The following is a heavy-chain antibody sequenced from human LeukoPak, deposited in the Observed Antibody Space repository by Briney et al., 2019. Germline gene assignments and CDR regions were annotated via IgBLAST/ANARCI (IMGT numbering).Heavy chain of an antibody. CDR3: ARDNPPFGSGNDVFDI. J-gene: IGHJ3*02. D-gene: IGHD3-10*01. Sequence: SQTLSLTCTVSGGSISSDAYYWSWIRQHPGKGLECLGYILYSGGTYYNPSLKSRLTISVDTSKNQFSLKLSSVTAADTAVYYCARDNPPFGSGNDVFDIWGQGTMVTVSS. CDR1: GGSISSDAYY. CDR2: ILYSGGT. V-gene: IGHV4-31*03.